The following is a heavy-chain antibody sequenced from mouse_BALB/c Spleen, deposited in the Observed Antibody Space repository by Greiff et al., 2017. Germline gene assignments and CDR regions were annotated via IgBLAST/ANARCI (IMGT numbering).Heavy chain of an antibody. CDR2: IRNKANGYTT. D-gene: IGHD2-14*01. J-gene: IGHJ3*01. CDR1: GFTFTDYY. Sequence: EVKLVESGGGLVQPGGSLRLSCATSGFTFTDYYMSWVRQPPGKALEWLGFIRNKANGYTTEYSASVKGRFTISRDNSQSILYLQMNTLRAEDSATYYCARDSRYDWFAYWGQGTLVTVSA. CDR3: ARDSRYDWFAY. V-gene: IGHV7-3*02.